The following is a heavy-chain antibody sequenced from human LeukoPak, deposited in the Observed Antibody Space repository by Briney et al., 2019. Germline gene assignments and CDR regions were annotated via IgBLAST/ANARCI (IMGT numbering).Heavy chain of an antibody. CDR1: GGSISSYY. CDR3: AREYSSSSGKNAFDI. Sequence: SETLSLTCTVSGGSISSYYWTWIRQPAGKGLEWIGRIYASGSTNYNPSLKSRVTMSVDTSKNQFSLKLTSVTAADTAVYYCAREYSSSSGKNAFDIWGQGTLVTVSS. D-gene: IGHD6-6*01. V-gene: IGHV4-4*07. J-gene: IGHJ3*02. CDR2: IYASGST.